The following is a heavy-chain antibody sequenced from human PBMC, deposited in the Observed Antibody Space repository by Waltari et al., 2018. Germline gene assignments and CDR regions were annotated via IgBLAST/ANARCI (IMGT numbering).Heavy chain of an antibody. CDR1: GFTFSDHY. V-gene: IGHV3-72*01. J-gene: IGHJ3*02. CDR3: AREPNSGSYYIDAFDI. Sequence: EVQLVESGGGLVQPGGSLRLSCAASGFTFSDHYMDWVRQAPGKGLEWVGRARNKANSYTTEYAASVKGRFTVSRDDSKNSLYLQMNSLKSEDTAVYYCAREPNSGSYYIDAFDIWGQGTMVTVSP. CDR2: ARNKANSYTT. D-gene: IGHD1-26*01.